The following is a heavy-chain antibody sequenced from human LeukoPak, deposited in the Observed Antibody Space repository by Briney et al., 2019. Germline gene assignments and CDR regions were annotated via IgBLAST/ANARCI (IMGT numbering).Heavy chain of an antibody. CDR1: GGSINNYY. Sequence: SETLSLTCTVSGGSINNYYWNWIRQAPGKGLEWIGFIYYSGISNYNPSLKSRVTISVDTSRNQFSLSLTSVTTADTAVYYCARGSLGALDSWGQGTLLTVSS. J-gene: IGHJ4*02. V-gene: IGHV4-59*13. D-gene: IGHD3-16*01. CDR3: ARGSLGALDS. CDR2: IYYSGIS.